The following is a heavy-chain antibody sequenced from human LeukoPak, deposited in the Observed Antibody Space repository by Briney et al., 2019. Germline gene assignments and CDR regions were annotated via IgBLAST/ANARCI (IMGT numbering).Heavy chain of an antibody. J-gene: IGHJ4*02. D-gene: IGHD2-21*02. CDR2: IPDGSSNT. CDR1: GFTFSSYA. Sequence: GGSLRLSCAASGFTFSSYAMSWVRQTPGKGLEWVSTIPDGSSNTYYADSVKGRFTISRDNSKNTLYLQMDSLGAEDTAVYYCAKDRSRIVVVTALDYWGQGTLVTVSS. CDR3: AKDRSRIVVVTALDY. V-gene: IGHV3-23*01.